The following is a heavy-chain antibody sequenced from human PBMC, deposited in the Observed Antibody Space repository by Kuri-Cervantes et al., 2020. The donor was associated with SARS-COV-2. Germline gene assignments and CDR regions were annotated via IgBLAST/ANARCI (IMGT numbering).Heavy chain of an antibody. CDR1: GFTFGDYA. V-gene: IGHV3-49*04. Sequence: SLRHSCTASGFTFGDYAMSWVRQAPGKGLEWVGFIRSKAYGGTTEYAASVKGRFTISRDDSKSIAYLQMNSLRPEDTAVYYCAKETLGVLDVWGTGTTVTVSS. CDR2: IRSKAYGGTT. J-gene: IGHJ6*04. D-gene: IGHD3-3*01. CDR3: AKETLGVLDV.